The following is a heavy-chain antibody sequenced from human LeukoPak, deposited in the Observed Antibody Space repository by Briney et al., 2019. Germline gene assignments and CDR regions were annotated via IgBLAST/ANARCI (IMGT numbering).Heavy chain of an antibody. D-gene: IGHD4-17*01. Sequence: GESLKISCKDSGYSFTNYWIGWVRQMPGKGMEWMGIIHSADSNTKYSPSFQGQVTISADKSISTAYLQWSGLKASDTAMYYCAGARHGDYRWDYWGQGTLVTVSS. CDR3: AGARHGDYRWDY. V-gene: IGHV5-51*01. CDR1: GYSFTNYW. J-gene: IGHJ4*02. CDR2: IHSADSNT.